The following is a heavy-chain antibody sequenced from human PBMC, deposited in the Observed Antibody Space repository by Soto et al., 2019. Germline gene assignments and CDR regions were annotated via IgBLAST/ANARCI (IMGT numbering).Heavy chain of an antibody. CDR3: AKVVITFGGVIQAFDI. V-gene: IGHV3-23*01. D-gene: IGHD3-16*01. CDR2: ISGSGGST. Sequence: EVQLLESGGGLVQPGGSLRLSCAASGFTFSSYAMSWVRQAPGKGLEWVSAISGSGGSTYYADSAKGRFTISRDNSKNTLYLQMNSLRAEDTAVYYCAKVVITFGGVIQAFDIWGQGTMVTVSS. J-gene: IGHJ3*02. CDR1: GFTFSSYA.